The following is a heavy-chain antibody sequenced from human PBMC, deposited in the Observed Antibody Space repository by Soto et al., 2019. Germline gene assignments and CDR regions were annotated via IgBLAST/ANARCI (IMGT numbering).Heavy chain of an antibody. Sequence: ASVKFSCKASGYTFTSNSIGWVRQAPGQGLEWMGWINVYNGNTKYAQQLQGRVTLTTDTSTSTAYMDLRSLRSDDTAVYYCARISSTSCHPFDYWGQGTLVTVSS. D-gene: IGHD2-2*01. V-gene: IGHV1-18*04. CDR2: INVYNGNT. CDR3: ARISSTSCHPFDY. CDR1: GYTFTSNS. J-gene: IGHJ4*02.